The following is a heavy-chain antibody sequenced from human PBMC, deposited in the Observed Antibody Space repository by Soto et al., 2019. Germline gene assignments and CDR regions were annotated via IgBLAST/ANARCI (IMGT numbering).Heavy chain of an antibody. V-gene: IGHV4-30-4*01. CDR3: ARADRVEPPPT. Sequence: PSETLSLTCTVSGGSISSGDYYWSWIRQPPGKGLEWIGYIYYSGSTYYNPSLKSRVTISVGTSKNQFSLKLSSVTAADTAVYYCARADRVEPPPTWGQGTLVTVSS. D-gene: IGHD3-22*01. CDR1: GGSISSGDYY. CDR2: IYYSGST. J-gene: IGHJ4*02.